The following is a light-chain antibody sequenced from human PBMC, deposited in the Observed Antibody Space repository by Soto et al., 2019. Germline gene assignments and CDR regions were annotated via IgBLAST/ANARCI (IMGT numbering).Light chain of an antibody. Sequence: DVQMTQSPSTLSASVGDRVTITCRASQDIAIYLAWYQQKPGEAPKLLIYAASTLYGGVPSRFSGSGSGTDFTLSITSLQPEDFATYYCKQLNTYPVTFGGGTKVDIK. CDR3: KQLNTYPVT. J-gene: IGKJ4*01. V-gene: IGKV1-9*01. CDR1: QDIAIY. CDR2: AAS.